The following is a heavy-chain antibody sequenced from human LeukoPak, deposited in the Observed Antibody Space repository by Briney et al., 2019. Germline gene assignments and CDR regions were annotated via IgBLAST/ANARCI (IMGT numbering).Heavy chain of an antibody. CDR3: AKGSSPYDFWDDLLNFDY. J-gene: IGHJ4*02. D-gene: IGHD3-3*01. Sequence: PGGSLRLSCAASGFTFSSYAMSWVRQAPGKWLEWVSAISGSGGSTYYADSVKGRFTISRDNSKNTLYLQMNSLRAEDTAVYYCAKGSSPYDFWDDLLNFDYWGQGTLVTVSS. CDR1: GFTFSSYA. CDR2: ISGSGGST. V-gene: IGHV3-23*01.